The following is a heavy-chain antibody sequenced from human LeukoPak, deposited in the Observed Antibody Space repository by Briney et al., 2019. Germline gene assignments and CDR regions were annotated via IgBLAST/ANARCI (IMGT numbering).Heavy chain of an antibody. J-gene: IGHJ4*02. D-gene: IGHD3-22*01. V-gene: IGHV4-61*01. CDR1: GGSVSSGCYY. CDR2: IYDSGST. CDR3: ARDPSGYFNY. Sequence: SETLSLTCTVSGGSVSSGCYYWSWIRQPPGKGLEWIGYIYDSGSTNYNPSLKSRVTISVDTSKNQFSLKLSSVTAADTAVYYRARDPSGYFNYWGQGTLVTVSS.